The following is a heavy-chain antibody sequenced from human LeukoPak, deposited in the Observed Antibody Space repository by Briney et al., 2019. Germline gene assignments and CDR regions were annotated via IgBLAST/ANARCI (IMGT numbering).Heavy chain of an antibody. CDR2: ISGSGGST. CDR3: AKDPPTPYSSSLPDN. CDR1: GFTFNSYA. Sequence: PGGSLRLSCAASGFTFNSYAMSWVRQAPGKGLEWVSGISGSGGSTYSADSVKGRFTISRDNSKNTLYLQMNSLRAEDTAVYYCAKDPPTPYSSSLPDNWGQGTLVTVSS. J-gene: IGHJ4*02. D-gene: IGHD6-6*01. V-gene: IGHV3-23*01.